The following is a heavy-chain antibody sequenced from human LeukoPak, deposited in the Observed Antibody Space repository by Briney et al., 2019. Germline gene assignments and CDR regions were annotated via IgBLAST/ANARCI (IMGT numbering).Heavy chain of an antibody. CDR1: GFTFSTYS. Sequence: PGGSLRLSCAASGFTFSTYSMHWVRQAPGKGLEWVSSIRSGSTYINYADSVEGRFTISRDDPKNSLYLQMNSLSAEDTAVYYCARDGIFDYWGQGTLVTVSS. J-gene: IGHJ4*02. CDR3: ARDGIFDY. CDR2: IRSGSTYI. V-gene: IGHV3-21*01.